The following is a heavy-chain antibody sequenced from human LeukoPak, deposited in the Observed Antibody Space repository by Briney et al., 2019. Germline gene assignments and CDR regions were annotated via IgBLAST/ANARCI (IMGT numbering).Heavy chain of an antibody. CDR2: INPNSGGT. V-gene: IGHV1-2*02. Sequence: ASVKVSCKASGYTFTGYYMHWVRQAPGQGLEWMGWINPNSGGTNYAQKFQGRVTMTRDMSISTAYMELSRLRSDDTAVYYCARDSQTTVNWFDPWGQGTLVTVSS. D-gene: IGHD4-11*01. CDR3: ARDSQTTVNWFDP. CDR1: GYTFTGYY. J-gene: IGHJ5*02.